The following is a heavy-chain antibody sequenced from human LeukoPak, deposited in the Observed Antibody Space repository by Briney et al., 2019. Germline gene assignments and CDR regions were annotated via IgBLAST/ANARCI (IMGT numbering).Heavy chain of an antibody. V-gene: IGHV4-34*01. D-gene: IGHD6-13*01. J-gene: IGHJ4*02. Sequence: PSETLSLTCAVHGGSLSGHYWSWIRQPPGKGLEWIGEINHSGSTNYNPSLKSRVTISVDTSKNQFSLKLSSVTAADTAVYYCARTSLGYSSSCPDYWGQGTLVTVSS. CDR2: INHSGST. CDR1: GGSLSGHY. CDR3: ARTSLGYSSSCPDY.